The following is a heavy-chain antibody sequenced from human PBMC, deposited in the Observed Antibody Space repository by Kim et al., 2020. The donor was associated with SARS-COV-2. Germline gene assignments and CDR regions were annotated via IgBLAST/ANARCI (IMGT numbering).Heavy chain of an antibody. CDR3: AKDLPLKEVGSGWTEDY. V-gene: IGHV3-43*02. Sequence: GGSLRLSCAASGFTFDDYAMHWVRQAPGKGLEWVSLISGDGGSTYYADSVKGRFTISRDNSKNSLYLQMNSLRTEDTALYYCAKDLPLKEVGSGWTEDYWGQGTLVTVSS. D-gene: IGHD6-19*01. CDR1: GFTFDDYA. CDR2: ISGDGGST. J-gene: IGHJ4*02.